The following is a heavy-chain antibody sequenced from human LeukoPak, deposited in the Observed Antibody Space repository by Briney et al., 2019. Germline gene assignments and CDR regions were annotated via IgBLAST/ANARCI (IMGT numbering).Heavy chain of an antibody. D-gene: IGHD5-24*01. CDR2: INHSGST. CDR3: ARGRGRWLQLGPRFDL. Sequence: PSETLSLTCAVYGGSFSGYYWSWIRQPPGKGRDWSGEINHSGSTNYNPSLKSRVTISVDPSKKQFYLKLSSVTAAEQAVYYCARGRGRWLQLGPRFDLWGRGTLVTVSS. J-gene: IGHJ2*01. CDR1: GGSFSGYY. V-gene: IGHV4-34*01.